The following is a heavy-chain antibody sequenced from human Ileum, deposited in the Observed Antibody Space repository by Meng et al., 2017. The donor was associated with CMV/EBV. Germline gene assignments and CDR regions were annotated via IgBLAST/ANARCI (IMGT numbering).Heavy chain of an antibody. D-gene: IGHD7-27*01. V-gene: IGHV4-4*07. CDR2: FYTSGSS. J-gene: IGHJ4*02. CDR3: AREGPTDWGRALDY. Sequence: VQLRNPGPGLWKTSRTLPPTCLSSVGSVNNYYWGWIRQSAGKGLEWIGRFYTSGSSNYNSSLKSRVTMSVDTSKNQFSMKLNSVTAADTAVYYCAREGPTDWGRALDYWGQGTLVTVSS. CDR1: VGSVNNYY.